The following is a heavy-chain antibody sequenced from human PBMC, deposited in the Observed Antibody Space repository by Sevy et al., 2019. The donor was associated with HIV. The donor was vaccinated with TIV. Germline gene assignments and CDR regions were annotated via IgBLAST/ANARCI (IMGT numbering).Heavy chain of an antibody. CDR2: ISSSSTI. V-gene: IGHV3-48*01. D-gene: IGHD2-2*01. CDR1: GFTFSSYS. J-gene: IGHJ6*02. Sequence: GGSLRLSCAASGFTFSSYSMNWVRQAPGKGLEWVSYISSSSTIYYADSVKGRFTISRDNAKNSLYLQMNSLGAEDTAVYYCARGAKDIVVVPAATVYYYYGMDVWGQGTTVTVSS. CDR3: ARGAKDIVVVPAATVYYYYGMDV.